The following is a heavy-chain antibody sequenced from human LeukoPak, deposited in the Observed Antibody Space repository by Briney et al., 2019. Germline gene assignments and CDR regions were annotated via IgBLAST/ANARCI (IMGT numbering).Heavy chain of an antibody. CDR2: IYTSGST. D-gene: IGHD1-14*01. CDR3: ARVTTRLAWFDR. Sequence: SETLSLTCTVSSGSISNYDWSWIRQPAGKGLEWIWRIYTSGSTNYNPSLKSRVTISVDTSKNQFSLKLRSVTAADTAVYYCARVTTRLAWFDRWGQGTLVTVSS. J-gene: IGHJ5*02. CDR1: SGSISNYD. V-gene: IGHV4-4*07.